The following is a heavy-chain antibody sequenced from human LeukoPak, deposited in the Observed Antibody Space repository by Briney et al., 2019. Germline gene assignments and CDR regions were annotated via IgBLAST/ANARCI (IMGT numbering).Heavy chain of an antibody. Sequence: EESLKISCKGSGYSFTSYWISWVRQMPGKGLEWMGRIDPSDSYTNYSPSFQGHVTISADKSISTAYLQWSSLKASDTAMYYCARPQTDILTGYYNGAFDIWGQGTMVTVSS. CDR2: IDPSDSYT. CDR3: ARPQTDILTGYYNGAFDI. CDR1: GYSFTSYW. J-gene: IGHJ3*02. D-gene: IGHD3-9*01. V-gene: IGHV5-10-1*01.